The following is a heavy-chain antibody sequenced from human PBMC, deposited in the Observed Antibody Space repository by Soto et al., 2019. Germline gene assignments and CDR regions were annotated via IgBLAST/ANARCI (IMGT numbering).Heavy chain of an antibody. Sequence: GGSLRLSCAASGFTFSSYSMNWVRQAPGKGLEWVSSISSSSSYIYYADSVKGRFTISRDNAKNSLYLQMNSLRAEDTAVYYCARDQGDSSGYPLDYWGQGTLVTVSS. CDR2: ISSSSSYI. CDR3: ARDQGDSSGYPLDY. V-gene: IGHV3-21*01. D-gene: IGHD3-22*01. J-gene: IGHJ4*02. CDR1: GFTFSSYS.